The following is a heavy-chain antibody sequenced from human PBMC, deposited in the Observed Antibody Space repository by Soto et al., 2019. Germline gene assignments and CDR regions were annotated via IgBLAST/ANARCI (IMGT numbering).Heavy chain of an antibody. CDR3: AGGRIVVAGSSDYYGMDV. Sequence: QVHLLMQSGAEVKKPGSSVKVSCKASGGNPSNSAISWVRQAPGQGLEWMGGIIPVFGIISYAQNFQGRVTITADESTSTDYMELSSLRVEDTAVYFCAGGRIVVAGSSDYYGMDVWGQGTAVTVSS. D-gene: IGHD6-19*01. J-gene: IGHJ6*02. CDR1: GGNPSNSA. V-gene: IGHV1-69*01. CDR2: IIPVFGII.